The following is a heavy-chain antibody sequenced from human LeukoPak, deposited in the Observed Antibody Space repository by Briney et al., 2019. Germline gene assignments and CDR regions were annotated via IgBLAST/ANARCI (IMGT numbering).Heavy chain of an antibody. V-gene: IGHV3-23*01. CDR1: GFTFTTYG. CDR2: IGGSGTRT. J-gene: IGHJ4*02. D-gene: IGHD6-6*01. CDR3: AKGSYTSSSRGLDY. Sequence: GGSLRLSCSASGFTFTTYGMNWVRQAPGKGLEWVSGIGGSGTRTYYADSVKGRFTISRDNSKNTLYLQMNSLGAEDTAVYYCAKGSYTSSSRGLDYWGQGTLVTVSS.